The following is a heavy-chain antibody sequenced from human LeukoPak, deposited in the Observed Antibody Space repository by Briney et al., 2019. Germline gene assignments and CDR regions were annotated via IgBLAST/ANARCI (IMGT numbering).Heavy chain of an antibody. V-gene: IGHV3-30-3*01. Sequence: QPGGSLRLSCAASGFIFSRYWMSWVRQAPGKGLEWVAVISYDGSNKYYADSVKGRFTISRDNSKNTLYLQMNSLRAEDTAVYYCAREYCSSTSCYQQYYYGMDVWGQGTTVTVSS. D-gene: IGHD2-2*01. CDR2: ISYDGSNK. CDR3: AREYCSSTSCYQQYYYGMDV. CDR1: GFIFSRYW. J-gene: IGHJ6*02.